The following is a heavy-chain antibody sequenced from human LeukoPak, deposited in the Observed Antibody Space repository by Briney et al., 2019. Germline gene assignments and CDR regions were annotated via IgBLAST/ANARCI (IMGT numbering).Heavy chain of an antibody. Sequence: GGSLRLSCAASGFSVSSNYMSWVRQAPGKGLEWVSVIYSGGSTYYADSVKGRFTISRDNSKNTLYLQMNSLRAEDTAVYYCARGFRPYSSGWYYFDSWGQGTLVTVSP. D-gene: IGHD6-19*01. CDR1: GFSVSSNY. CDR2: IYSGGST. V-gene: IGHV3-66*01. CDR3: ARGFRPYSSGWYYFDS. J-gene: IGHJ4*02.